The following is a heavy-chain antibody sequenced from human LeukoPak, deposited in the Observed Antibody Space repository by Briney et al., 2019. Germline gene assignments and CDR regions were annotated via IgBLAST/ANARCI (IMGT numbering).Heavy chain of an antibody. V-gene: IGHV4-59*08. CDR2: ISYSGRT. CDR1: GGSISSDY. Sequence: PSETLSLTRTVSGGSISSDYWSWIRQPPGKGLEWIGYISYSGRTYYNPSLRSRVTISVDTSKNHFSLKLSSVTAADTAVYYCARGLYRYGRSTFDYWGQGTLVTVSS. CDR3: ARGLYRYGRSTFDY. J-gene: IGHJ4*02. D-gene: IGHD2-2*02.